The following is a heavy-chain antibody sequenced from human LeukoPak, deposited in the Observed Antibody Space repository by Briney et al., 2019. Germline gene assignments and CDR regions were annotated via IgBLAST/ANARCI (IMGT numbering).Heavy chain of an antibody. J-gene: IGHJ3*02. CDR2: IYYSGST. V-gene: IGHV4-31*03. CDR3: ARGLYSSSSHDLDDAFDI. D-gene: IGHD6-6*01. Sequence: SETLSLTCTVSGGSISSGGYYWSWIRQHPGKGLEWIGYIYYSGSTYYNPSLKSRVTISVDTSKNQFSLKLSSVTAADTAVYYCARGLYSSSSHDLDDAFDIWGQGTMVTVSS. CDR1: GGSISSGGYY.